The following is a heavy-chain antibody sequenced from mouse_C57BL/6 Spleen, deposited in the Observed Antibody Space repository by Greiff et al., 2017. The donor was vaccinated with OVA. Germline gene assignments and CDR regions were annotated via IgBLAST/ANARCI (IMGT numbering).Heavy chain of an antibody. CDR3: ALIYYEYYFDY. CDR2: IDPSDSYT. CDR1: GYTFTSYW. J-gene: IGHJ2*01. Sequence: QVQLKQPGAELVMPGASVKLSCKASGYTFTSYWMHWVKQRPGQGLEWIGEIDPSDSYTNYNQKFKGKSTLTVDKSSSTAYMQLSSLTSEDSAVYYCALIYYEYYFDYWGQGTTLTVSS. V-gene: IGHV1-69*01. D-gene: IGHD2-4*01.